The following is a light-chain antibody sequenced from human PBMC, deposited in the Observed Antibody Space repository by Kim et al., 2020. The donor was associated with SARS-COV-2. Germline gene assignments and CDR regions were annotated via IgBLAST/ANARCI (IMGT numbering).Light chain of an antibody. J-gene: IGKJ2*01. CDR2: GAS. CDR1: QSINNN. Sequence: EVVMTQSPYTLSVSPGERATLSCRASQSINNNVAWFQQKPGQAPRLLIYGASTRATGIPARFSGSGSGTEFTLTIFSLQSEDVAGYYCQHYNNWPRAYTLRKGTKL. V-gene: IGKV3-15*01. CDR3: QHYNNWPRAYT.